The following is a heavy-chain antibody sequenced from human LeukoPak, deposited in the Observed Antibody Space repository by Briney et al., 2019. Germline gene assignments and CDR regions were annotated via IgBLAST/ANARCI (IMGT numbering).Heavy chain of an antibody. CDR1: GGSFSGYY. CDR3: ARASAYSGYETIDY. D-gene: IGHD5-12*01. V-gene: IGHV4-34*01. J-gene: IGHJ4*02. CDR2: INHSGST. Sequence: PSETLSLTCAVYGGSFSGYYWSWIRQPPGKGLEWIGEINHSGSTNYNPSLKSRVTISVDTSKNQFTLKLSSVTAADTAVYYCARASAYSGYETIDYWGQGTLVTVSS.